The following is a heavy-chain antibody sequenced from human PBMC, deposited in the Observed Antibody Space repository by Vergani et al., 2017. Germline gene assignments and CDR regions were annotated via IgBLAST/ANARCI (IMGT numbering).Heavy chain of an antibody. J-gene: IGHJ4*02. V-gene: IGHV3-23*04. CDR1: GFKFSNFG. D-gene: IGHD1-1*01. CDR2: IKNDGGKS. Sequence: EVQLVESGGNLVQPGRSLRLSCAAAGFKFSNFGMHWVRQTPGKGLEWVSTIKNDGGKSHYADFVKGRFAISRDNSRNTLYLQMNSLRVEDTAVYYCGRGSDNYNWGQGALVTV. CDR3: GRGSDNYN.